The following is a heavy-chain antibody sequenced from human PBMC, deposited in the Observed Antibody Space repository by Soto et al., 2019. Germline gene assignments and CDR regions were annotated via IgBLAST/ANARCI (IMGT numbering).Heavy chain of an antibody. CDR1: GYTFTSYA. D-gene: IGHD3-10*01. Sequence: QVQLVQSGAEVKKPGASVKVSCKASGYTFTSYAMHWVRQAPGQRLEWMGWINAGNGNKKYSQKFQGRVTITRDTAASTAYMELSSLRSEDTAVYYCARDPGYYYGSGSYYRDYYYGMDVWGQGTTVTVSS. V-gene: IGHV1-3*01. CDR2: INAGNGNK. CDR3: ARDPGYYYGSGSYYRDYYYGMDV. J-gene: IGHJ6*02.